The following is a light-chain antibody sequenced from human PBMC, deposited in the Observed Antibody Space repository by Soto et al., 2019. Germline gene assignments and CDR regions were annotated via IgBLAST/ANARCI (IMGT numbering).Light chain of an antibody. CDR3: QQYGTTRIT. V-gene: IGKV3-20*01. J-gene: IGKJ5*01. Sequence: EIVLTQSPGTLSLSPGERATLSCRSSQSVSNSYLAWYQQKPGQAPRLIMYGASNRATGIPDRFSGSGSETDFTLTISRLEPEDFAVYYCQQYGTTRITLGQGTRLEIK. CDR2: GAS. CDR1: QSVSNSY.